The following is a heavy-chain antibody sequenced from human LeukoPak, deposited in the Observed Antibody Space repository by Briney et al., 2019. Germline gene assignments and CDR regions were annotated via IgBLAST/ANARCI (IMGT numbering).Heavy chain of an antibody. CDR3: AKDRRLRLGELSLYVDY. D-gene: IGHD3-16*02. J-gene: IGHJ4*02. V-gene: IGHV3-30*04. CDR2: ISYDGSNK. CDR1: GFTFSSYA. Sequence: GRSLRLSCAASGFTFSSYAMHWVRQAPGKGLEWLAVISYDGSNKYYADSVKGRFTISRDNSKNTLYLQMNSLRAEDTAVYYCAKDRRLRLGELSLYVDYWGQGTLVTVSS.